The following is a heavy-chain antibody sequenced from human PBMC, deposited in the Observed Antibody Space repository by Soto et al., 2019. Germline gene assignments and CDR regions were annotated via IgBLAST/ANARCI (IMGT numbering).Heavy chain of an antibody. CDR2: INPNSGGT. Sequence: QVQLVQSGAEVKKPGASVKVSCKASGYTFTGYYMHWVRQAPGQGLEWMGWINPNSGGTNYAQKFQGWVTMTRDTSISTAYMELSRLRSDDTAVYYCARDFGHSSGWYPTYYFDYWGQGTLVTVSS. CDR1: GYTFTGYY. V-gene: IGHV1-2*04. CDR3: ARDFGHSSGWYPTYYFDY. D-gene: IGHD6-19*01. J-gene: IGHJ4*02.